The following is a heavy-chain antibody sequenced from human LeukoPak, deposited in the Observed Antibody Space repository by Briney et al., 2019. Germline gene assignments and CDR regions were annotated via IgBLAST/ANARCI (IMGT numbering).Heavy chain of an antibody. CDR3: ARDRDYDGYYYYGMDV. Sequence: SETLSLTCTVSGGSISSYYWSWIRRPPGKGLEWIGYIYYSGSTNYNPSLKSRVTISVDTSKNQFSLKLSSVTAADTAVYYCARDRDYDGYYYYGMDVWGQGTTVTVSS. CDR2: IYYSGST. V-gene: IGHV4-59*01. J-gene: IGHJ6*02. CDR1: GGSISSYY. D-gene: IGHD3-3*01.